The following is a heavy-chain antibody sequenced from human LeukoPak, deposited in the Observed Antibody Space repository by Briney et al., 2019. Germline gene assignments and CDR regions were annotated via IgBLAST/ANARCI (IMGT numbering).Heavy chain of an antibody. Sequence: GGSLRLPCAASGFTFSDYYMSWIRQAPGKGLEWVSYISSSGSTIYYAGSVKGRFTISRDNAKNSLYLQMNSLRAEDTAVYYCARRMWGFPFDYWGQGTLVTVSS. CDR2: ISSSGSTI. J-gene: IGHJ4*02. CDR3: ARRMWGFPFDY. CDR1: GFTFSDYY. D-gene: IGHD7-27*01. V-gene: IGHV3-11*01.